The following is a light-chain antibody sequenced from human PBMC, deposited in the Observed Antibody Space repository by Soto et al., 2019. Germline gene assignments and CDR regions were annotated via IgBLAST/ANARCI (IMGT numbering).Light chain of an antibody. Sequence: EIVLTQSPGTLSLSPGDRATLSCRASQSVSRGYLAWYQQKPGQAPRLLIYGASSRATGIPDRFSGSGSGTDFTRTISRLEPEDFAVYYCPQYGSAPLTFGQGIKVEIK. CDR3: PQYGSAPLT. J-gene: IGKJ1*01. V-gene: IGKV3-20*01. CDR2: GAS. CDR1: QSVSRGY.